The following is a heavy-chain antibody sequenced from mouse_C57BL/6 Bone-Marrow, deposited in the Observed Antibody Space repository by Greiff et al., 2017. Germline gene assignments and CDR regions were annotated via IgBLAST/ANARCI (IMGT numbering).Heavy chain of an antibody. D-gene: IGHD2-4*01. J-gene: IGHJ4*01. Sequence: EVKLMESGGGLVKPGGSLKLSCAASGFTFSSYAMSWVRQTPEKRLEWVATISDGGSYTYYPDNVKGRFTISRDNAKNNLYLQMSHLKSEDTAMYYCARGEDDYDGYAMDYWGQGTSVTVSS. CDR1: GFTFSSYA. CDR3: ARGEDDYDGYAMDY. V-gene: IGHV5-4*03. CDR2: ISDGGSYT.